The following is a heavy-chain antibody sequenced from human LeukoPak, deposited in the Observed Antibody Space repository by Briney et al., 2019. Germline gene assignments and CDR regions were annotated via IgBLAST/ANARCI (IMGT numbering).Heavy chain of an antibody. CDR3: AKTPRGYTYVPDY. D-gene: IGHD5-18*01. V-gene: IGHV3-23*01. CDR2: ISGSGSNT. J-gene: IGHJ4*02. CDR1: GFTFSTCA. Sequence: GGSLRLSCAASGFTFSTCAMSWVRQAPGKGLEWVSTISGSGSNTYYADSVKGRFTISRDNSKNALYLQMHSLRADDTAVYFFAKTPRGYTYVPDYWGQGTLVTVSS.